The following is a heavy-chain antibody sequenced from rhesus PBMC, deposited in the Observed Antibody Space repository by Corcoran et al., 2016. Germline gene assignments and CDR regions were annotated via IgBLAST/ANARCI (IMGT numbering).Heavy chain of an antibody. V-gene: IGHV4S12*01. CDR2: IYSNSEST. CDR1: GGPFRRGSYY. Sequence: QVQLQVSGPGVVKPSETLSLTCAVSGGPFRRGSYYWIWFRPPPGKGLEWIGGIYSNSESTNYNPSVKSRVTSSKDTSKNQFSLKLSSVTATDTAVYYCARDEIAAGQYYFDYWGQGVLVTVSS. J-gene: IGHJ4*01. CDR3: ARDEIAAGQYYFDY. D-gene: IGHD6-13*01.